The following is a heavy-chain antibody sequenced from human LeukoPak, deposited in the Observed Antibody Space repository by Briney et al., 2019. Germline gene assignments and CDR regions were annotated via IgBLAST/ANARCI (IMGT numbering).Heavy chain of an antibody. D-gene: IGHD2-15*01. CDR1: GYTLTELS. V-gene: IGHV1-24*01. Sequence: ASVKVSCKVSGYTLTELSMHWVRQAPGKGLEWMGGFDPEDGETIYAQKFQGRVTMTGDTSTDTAYMELSSLRSEDTAVYYCATPWWSSWGQGTLVTVSS. CDR3: ATPWWSS. CDR2: FDPEDGET. J-gene: IGHJ5*02.